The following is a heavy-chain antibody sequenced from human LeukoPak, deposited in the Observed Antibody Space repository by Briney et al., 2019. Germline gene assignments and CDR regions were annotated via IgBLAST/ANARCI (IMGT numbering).Heavy chain of an antibody. J-gene: IGHJ5*02. CDR1: GGSISSHY. CDR3: ARDGGMRGFDP. CDR2: IYYSGST. Sequence: SETLSLTCTVSGGSISSHYWSWIRQPPGKGLEWTGYIYYSGSTNYNPSLKSRVTISVDTSKNQFSLKLSSVTAADTAVYYCARDGGMRGFDPWGQGTLVTVSS. V-gene: IGHV4-59*11.